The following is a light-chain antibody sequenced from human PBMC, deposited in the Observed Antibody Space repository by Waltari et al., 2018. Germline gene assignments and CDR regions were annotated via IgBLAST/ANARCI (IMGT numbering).Light chain of an antibody. CDR1: SSDLGFFHF. CDR3: SSYAGNYIYV. J-gene: IGLJ1*01. Sequence: QSALTQPPSASGSPGQSVPISCTGTSSDLGFFHFVSWYQPHPGKAPKVRIFGVSNRPSGVPDRFSGSKSGNTASLTVSGLQAEDEADYYCSSYAGNYIYVFGTGTKVTVL. CDR2: GVS. V-gene: IGLV2-8*01.